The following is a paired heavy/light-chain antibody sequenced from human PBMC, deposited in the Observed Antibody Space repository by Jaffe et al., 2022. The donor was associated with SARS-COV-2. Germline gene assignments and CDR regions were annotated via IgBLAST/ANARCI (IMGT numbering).Heavy chain of an antibody. CDR1: GFTFMKYA. CDR3: AKDLGSGVITPQEF. D-gene: IGHD2-21*01. J-gene: IGHJ4*02. CDR2: ISGGGTGT. V-gene: IGHV3-23*01. Sequence: EVQLLESGGGLVQPGGSLRLSCAASGFTFMKYAMSWVRQAPGKGLEWVSGISGGGTGTFYADSVKGRFTISKDNSKTTLYLQMNSLRAEDTAMYYCAKDLGSGVITPQEFWGQGVRVTVSS.
Light chain of an antibody. CDR1: QSVRGNY. V-gene: IGKV3-20*01. J-gene: IGKJ1*01. CDR2: GTS. Sequence: EIVLTQSPGILSLSPGERATLSCRASQSVRGNYVAWYQQKPGQAPRLLIYGTSTRATGFPDRFSGSGSGTDFSLTISRLEPEDFAVYYCQQCGSSPGTFGQGTKVEIK. CDR3: QQCGSSPGT.